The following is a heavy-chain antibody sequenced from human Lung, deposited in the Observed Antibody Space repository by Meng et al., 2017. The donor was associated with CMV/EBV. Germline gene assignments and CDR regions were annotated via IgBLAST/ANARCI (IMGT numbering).Heavy chain of an antibody. Sequence: SXKISCAASGFTFDDYAMHWVRQVPGKGLEWVAGITWNSGRIGYADSVKGRFTISRDNAKNSLYLQMNSLRAEDTASYYCAKGLSGLNYYNGMDVWGRGTTVTVSS. CDR2: ITWNSGRI. D-gene: IGHD1-26*01. V-gene: IGHV3-9*01. J-gene: IGHJ6*02. CDR3: AKGLSGLNYYNGMDV. CDR1: GFTFDDYA.